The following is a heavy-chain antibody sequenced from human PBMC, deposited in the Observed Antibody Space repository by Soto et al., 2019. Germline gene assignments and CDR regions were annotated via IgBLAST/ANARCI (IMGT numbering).Heavy chain of an antibody. CDR3: ARGGTRYCSGGSCYSFWFDP. V-gene: IGHV4-34*01. CDR1: GGSFSGYY. J-gene: IGHJ5*02. D-gene: IGHD2-15*01. Sequence: SETLSLTCAVYGGSFSGYYWSWIRQPPGKGLEWIGEINHSGSTNYNPSLKSRVTISVDTSKNQFSLKLSSVTAADTAVYYCARGGTRYCSGGSCYSFWFDPWGQGTLVTVSS. CDR2: INHSGST.